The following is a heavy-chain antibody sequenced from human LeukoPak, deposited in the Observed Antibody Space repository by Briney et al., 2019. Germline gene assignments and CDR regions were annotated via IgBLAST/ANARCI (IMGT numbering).Heavy chain of an antibody. CDR1: GGSISDYY. V-gene: IGHV4-59*08. CDR3: ARSYSTSWYYYGLDV. D-gene: IGHD6-13*01. J-gene: IGHJ6*02. CDR2: IYYSGST. Sequence: SETLSLTCTVSGGSISDYYWSWIRQPPGKGLEWIGYIYYSGSTNYNPSLKSRVTMSIDSSKKHFSLKLRSVTAADTAVYYCARSYSTSWYYYGLDVWGQGTTVTVSS.